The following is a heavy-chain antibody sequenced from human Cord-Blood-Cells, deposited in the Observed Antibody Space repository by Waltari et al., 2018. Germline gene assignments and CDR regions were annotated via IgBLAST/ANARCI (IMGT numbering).Heavy chain of an antibody. CDR2: IYYSGST. J-gene: IGHJ3*02. V-gene: IGHV4-39*07. Sequence: QLQLQESGPGLVKPSETLSPTCTVSGGSISSSSYYWGWIRQPPGKGLEWIGSIYYSGSTYYNPSLKSRVTISVDTSKNQFSLKLSSVTAADTAVYYCARLYGDYGAFDIWGQGTMVTVSS. CDR3: ARLYGDYGAFDI. CDR1: GGSISSSSYY. D-gene: IGHD4-17*01.